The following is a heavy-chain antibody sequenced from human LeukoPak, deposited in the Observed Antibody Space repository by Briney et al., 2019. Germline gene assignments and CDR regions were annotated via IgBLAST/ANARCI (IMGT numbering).Heavy chain of an antibody. D-gene: IGHD2-8*01. CDR1: GGSISSSSYF. CDR2: IYYSGST. J-gene: IGHJ4*02. CDR3: AIGANRAAMVVDY. V-gene: IGHV4-39*01. Sequence: PSETLSLTCTVSGGSISSSSYFSGWIRQPPGKGLAWIGRIYYSGSTYYNPSLKSRVTISVDTSKNQCSLQLSSVTAADTAVYYGAIGANRAAMVVDYWGQGTLVTVSS.